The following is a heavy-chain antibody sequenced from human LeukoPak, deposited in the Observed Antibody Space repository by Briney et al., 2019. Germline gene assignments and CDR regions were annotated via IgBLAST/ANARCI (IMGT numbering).Heavy chain of an antibody. D-gene: IGHD4-17*01. CDR2: ISWNSGSI. Sequence: GRSLRLSCAASGFTFDDYAMHWVRQAPGKCLEWVSGISWNSGSIGYADSVKGRFTISRDNAKNSLYLQMNSLRAEDTALYYCAKDRASTVPYYFDYWGQGTLVTVSS. CDR3: AKDRASTVPYYFDY. V-gene: IGHV3-9*01. J-gene: IGHJ4*02. CDR1: GFTFDDYA.